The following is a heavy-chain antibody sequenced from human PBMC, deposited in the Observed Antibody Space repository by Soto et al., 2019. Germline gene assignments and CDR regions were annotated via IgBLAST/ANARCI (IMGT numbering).Heavy chain of an antibody. CDR3: TRDIGGKGAY. CDR2: IDEYGSTI. D-gene: IGHD3-10*01. J-gene: IGHJ4*02. Sequence: EVQLVESGGGLVQPGGSLRLSCAASGFAFSSYWMHWVRQVPGKGLLWVSRIDEYGSTINYADSVKGRFTISRDNARNTLYLEMNSLRAEDTALYYCTRDIGGKGAYWGPGTLVTVSS. CDR1: GFAFSSYW. V-gene: IGHV3-74*01.